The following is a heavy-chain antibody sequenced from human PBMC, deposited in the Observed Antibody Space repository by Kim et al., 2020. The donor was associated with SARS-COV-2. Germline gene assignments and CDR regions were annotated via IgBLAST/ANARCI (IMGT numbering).Heavy chain of an antibody. V-gene: IGHV1-46*01. CDR3: ARGLNIVVGRRWFDP. CDR1: GYTFTSYY. J-gene: IGHJ5*02. D-gene: IGHD2-21*01. Sequence: ASVKVSCKASGYTFTSYYMHWVRQAPGQGLEWMGIINPSGGSTSYAQKFQGRVTMTRDTSTSTVYMELSSLRSEDTAVYYCARGLNIVVGRRWFDPWGQGTLVTVSS. CDR2: INPSGGST.